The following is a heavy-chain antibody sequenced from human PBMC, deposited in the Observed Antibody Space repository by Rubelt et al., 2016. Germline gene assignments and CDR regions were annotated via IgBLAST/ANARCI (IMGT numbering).Heavy chain of an antibody. J-gene: IGHJ3*02. CDR1: GYSISSGYY. CDR3: AREGLFGVAPRDAFDI. V-gene: IGHV4-38-2*02. CDR2: IYYSGST. D-gene: IGHD3-3*01. Sequence: QLQLQESGPGLVKPSETLSLTCTVSGYSISSGYYWGWIRQPPGKGLEWIGYIYYSGSTYYNPSQKVWVTISLDTAKTQVSLKLSSVTAADTAVYYCAREGLFGVAPRDAFDIWGQGTMVTVSS.